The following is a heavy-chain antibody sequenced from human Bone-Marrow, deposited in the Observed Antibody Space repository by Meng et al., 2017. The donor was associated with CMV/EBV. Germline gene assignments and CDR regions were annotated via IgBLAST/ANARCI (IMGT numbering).Heavy chain of an antibody. J-gene: IGHJ4*02. CDR1: GGSFSGYY. V-gene: IGHV4-34*01. D-gene: IGHD6-13*01. CDR2: INHSGST. CDR3: AREVLKQQLVAY. Sequence: SETLSLTCAVYGGSFSGYYWSWIRQPPGKGLEWIGEINHSGSTNYNPSLKSRVTISVDTSKNQFSLKLSSVTAADTAVYYCAREVLKQQLVAYWGQGTLVPVSS.